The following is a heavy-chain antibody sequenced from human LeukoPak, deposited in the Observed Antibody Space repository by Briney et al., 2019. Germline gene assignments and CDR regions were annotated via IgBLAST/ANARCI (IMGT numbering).Heavy chain of an antibody. CDR1: GGSISSGGYY. CDR2: IYHSGST. Sequence: SETLSPTCTVSGGSISSGGYYWSWIRQPPGKGLEWIGYIYHSGSTYYNPSLKSRVTISVDRSKNQFSLKLSSVTAADTALYYCAKKPTGGTTYYYGMDVWGQGTTVTVSS. J-gene: IGHJ6*02. CDR3: AKKPTGGTTYYYGMDV. D-gene: IGHD6-13*01. V-gene: IGHV4-30-2*01.